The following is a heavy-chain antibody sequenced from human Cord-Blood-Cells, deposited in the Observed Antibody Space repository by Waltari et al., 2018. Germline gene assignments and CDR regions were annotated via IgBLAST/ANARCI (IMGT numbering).Heavy chain of an antibody. J-gene: IGHJ2*01. CDR1: GFTVSSNY. V-gene: IGHV3-53*01. CDR3: ARDLGLGTDGYFDL. CDR2: IYSGGST. D-gene: IGHD1-26*01. Sequence: EVQLVESGGGLIQPGGSLRLSCAASGFTVSSNYMSWVRRAPGKGLEWVSGIYSGGSTYYADSVKGRFTISRDNAKNTLYLQMNSLRAEDTAVYYCARDLGLGTDGYFDLWGRGTLVTVSS.